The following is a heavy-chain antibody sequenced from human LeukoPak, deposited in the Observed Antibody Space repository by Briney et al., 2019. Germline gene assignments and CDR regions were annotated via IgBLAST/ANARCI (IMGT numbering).Heavy chain of an antibody. CDR1: GFTLSSYG. J-gene: IGHJ4*02. V-gene: IGHV3-30*03. D-gene: IGHD4-17*01. CDR3: ARVLVTTYDY. CDR2: ISYDGSNK. Sequence: GSLRLSCAASGFTLSSYGMHWVRQAPGKGLEWVAVISYDGSNKYYADSVKGRFTISRDNAKNSLYLQMNSLRAEDTAVYYCARVLVTTYDYWGQGTLVTVSS.